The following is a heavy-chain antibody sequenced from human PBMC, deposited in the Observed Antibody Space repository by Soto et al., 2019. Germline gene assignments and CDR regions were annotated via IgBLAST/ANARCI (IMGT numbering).Heavy chain of an antibody. J-gene: IGHJ4*02. CDR1: GFTFSSYS. CDR3: ARYWRSSGWNEFDY. D-gene: IGHD6-19*01. Sequence: PGGSLRLSCAASGFTFSSYSMNWVRQAPGKGLEWVSSISSSSSYIYYADSVKGRFTISRDNAKNSLYLQMNSLRAEDTAVYYCARYWRSSGWNEFDYWGQGTLVTVSS. V-gene: IGHV3-21*01. CDR2: ISSSSSYI.